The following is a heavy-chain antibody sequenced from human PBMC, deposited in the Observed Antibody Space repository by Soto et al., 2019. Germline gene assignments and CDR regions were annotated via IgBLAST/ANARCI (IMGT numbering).Heavy chain of an antibody. CDR2: ISPSGDTV. CDR3: AGGPYSSGWYEVYYFDF. D-gene: IGHD6-13*01. Sequence: PGGSLRLSCAASGSTFSDYYMNWIRQIPGKGLEWVSYISPSGDTVNYSDSVKGRFTMSRDNAKNSLYLQLNSLRTEDTAIYYCAGGPYSSGWYEVYYFDFWGPGALVTVSS. CDR1: GSTFSDYY. V-gene: IGHV3-11*01. J-gene: IGHJ4*02.